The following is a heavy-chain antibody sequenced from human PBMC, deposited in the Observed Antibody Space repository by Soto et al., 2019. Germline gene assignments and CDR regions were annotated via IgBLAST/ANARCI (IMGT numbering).Heavy chain of an antibody. CDR1: GYSFTSYW. CDR3: ARRIDYGSGSYFYYGMDV. Sequence: GESLKISCKGSGYSFTSYWIGWVRQMPGKGLEWMGIIYPGDSDTRYSPSFQGQVTISADKSISTAYLQWSSLKASDTAMYYCARRIDYGSGSYFYYGMDVWGQGTTVTVSS. J-gene: IGHJ6*02. D-gene: IGHD3-10*01. CDR2: IYPGDSDT. V-gene: IGHV5-51*01.